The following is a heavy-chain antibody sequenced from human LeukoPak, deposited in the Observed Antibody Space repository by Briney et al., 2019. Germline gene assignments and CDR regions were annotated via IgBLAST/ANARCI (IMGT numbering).Heavy chain of an antibody. CDR1: GFTFSDYY. Sequence: GGSLRLSCAASGFTFSDYYMSWIRQAPGKGLEWVAVIWYDGSNKYYADSVKGRFTISRDNSKNTLYLQMNRLRAEDTAVYYCARSITMDGMDAWGQGTTVTVSS. CDR2: IWYDGSNK. CDR3: ARSITMDGMDA. D-gene: IGHD3-10*01. J-gene: IGHJ6*02. V-gene: IGHV3-33*08.